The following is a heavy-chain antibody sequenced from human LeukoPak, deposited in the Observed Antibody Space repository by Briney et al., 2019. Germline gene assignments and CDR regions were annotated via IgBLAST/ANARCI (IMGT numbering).Heavy chain of an antibody. CDR2: ISVSGGST. D-gene: IGHD6-19*01. Sequence: TGGSLRLSCAASGFTFSSYPMSWVRQAPGKGLEWVSSISVSGGSTYYADSVKGRFTISRDNSKNTLYLQMNSLRAEDTAVYYCAKDRRPGIAVAGTGWYFDLWGRGTLVTVSS. CDR1: GFTFSSYP. J-gene: IGHJ2*01. CDR3: AKDRRPGIAVAGTGWYFDL. V-gene: IGHV3-23*01.